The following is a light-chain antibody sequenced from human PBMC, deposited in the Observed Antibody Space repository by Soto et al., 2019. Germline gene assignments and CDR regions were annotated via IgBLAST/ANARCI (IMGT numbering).Light chain of an antibody. J-gene: IGLJ1*01. CDR1: SSDIGDNDY. CDR2: GVS. CDR3: TSYTTSNTLYL. V-gene: IGLV2-14*01. Sequence: QSALTQPASVSGSPGQSITISCTGTSSDIGDNDYVSWYQQHPDKAPKLMIYGVSNRPSGVSNRFSGSKSGNTASLTISGLQAEDEADYYCTSYTTSNTLYLFGTGTKLTVL.